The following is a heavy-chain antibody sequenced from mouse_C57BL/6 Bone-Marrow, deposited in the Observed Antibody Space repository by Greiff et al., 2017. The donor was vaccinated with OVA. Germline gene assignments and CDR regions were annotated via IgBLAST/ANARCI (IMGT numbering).Heavy chain of an antibody. CDR3: ARDGGYDWFAY. CDR2: IYPGDGDT. J-gene: IGHJ3*01. V-gene: IGHV1-82*01. D-gene: IGHD2-2*01. Sequence: QVQLKQSGPELVKPGASVKISCKASGYAFSSSWMNWVKQRPGKGLEWIGRIYPGDGDTNYNGKFKGKATLTADKSSSTAYMQLSSLTSEDSAVYFCARDGGYDWFAYWGQGTLVTVSA. CDR1: GYAFSSSW.